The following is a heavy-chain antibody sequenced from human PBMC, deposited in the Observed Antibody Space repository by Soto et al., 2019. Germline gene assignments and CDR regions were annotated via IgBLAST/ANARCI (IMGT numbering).Heavy chain of an antibody. D-gene: IGHD3-3*02. Sequence: ASVKVACKASGYILSRFYVNWGRKAPGQGLEWMGWTSGYSGNSKYAQKFQGRVTMTTDTSTNTGYMEMRSLTSDDTAVYYCARDIFGHVDAFGLWGQRTMVTVSS. CDR1: GYILSRFY. V-gene: IGHV1-18*01. CDR3: ARDIFGHVDAFGL. J-gene: IGHJ3*01. CDR2: TSGYSGNS.